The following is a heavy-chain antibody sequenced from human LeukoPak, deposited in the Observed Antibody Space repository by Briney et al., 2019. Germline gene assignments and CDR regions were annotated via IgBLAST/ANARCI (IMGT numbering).Heavy chain of an antibody. CDR2: ISWGGDST. D-gene: IGHD7-27*01. CDR1: GFTFDDYT. Sequence: PGGSLRLSCAASGFTFDDYTMHWVRQAPGKGLEWVSLISWGGDSTYYVDSVKGRFTISRDNSKNSLYLQMNSLRTEDTALYYCAKDIENWGGTDSHFDYWGQGTLVTVSS. J-gene: IGHJ4*02. V-gene: IGHV3-43*01. CDR3: AKDIENWGGTDSHFDY.